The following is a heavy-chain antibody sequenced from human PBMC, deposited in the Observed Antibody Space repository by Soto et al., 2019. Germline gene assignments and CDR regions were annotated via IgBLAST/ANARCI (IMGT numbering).Heavy chain of an antibody. Sequence: WTWIRQPAGKGLEWIGRIYSSGNTKYNPSLQSRVTMSLDTSNNQFSLRLTSVTAADTAVYYCARGQRFFDWFDPWGQGTLVTVSS. D-gene: IGHD3-3*01. CDR2: IYSSGNT. V-gene: IGHV4-4*07. CDR3: ARGQRFFDWFDP. J-gene: IGHJ5*02.